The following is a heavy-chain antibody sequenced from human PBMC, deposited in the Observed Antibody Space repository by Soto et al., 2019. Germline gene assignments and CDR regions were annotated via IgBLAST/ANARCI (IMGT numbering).Heavy chain of an antibody. Sequence: SETLSLTCTVSGGSISSGGYYWSWIRQHPGKGLEWIGYIYYSGSTYYNPSLKSRVTISVDTSKNQFSLKLSSVTAADTAVYYCARRGYSYGLDYWGQGTLVTVSS. J-gene: IGHJ4*02. CDR1: GGSISSGGYY. CDR3: ARRGYSYGLDY. D-gene: IGHD5-18*01. V-gene: IGHV4-31*03. CDR2: IYYSGST.